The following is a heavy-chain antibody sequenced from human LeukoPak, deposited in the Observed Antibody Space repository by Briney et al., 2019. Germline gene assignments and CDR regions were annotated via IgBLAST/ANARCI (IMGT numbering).Heavy chain of an antibody. Sequence: GGSLRLSCAASGFTFSDFAMTWVRQAPGKGLEWVSAMSGSGDATYYADSVKGRFTISRDNSKSTLYLQMNDVETEDTAIYYCSKGRSNFGYLPGDYWGQGTLVTVSS. V-gene: IGHV3-23*01. CDR2: MSGSGDAT. J-gene: IGHJ4*02. CDR3: SKGRSNFGYLPGDY. D-gene: IGHD1-20*01. CDR1: GFTFSDFA.